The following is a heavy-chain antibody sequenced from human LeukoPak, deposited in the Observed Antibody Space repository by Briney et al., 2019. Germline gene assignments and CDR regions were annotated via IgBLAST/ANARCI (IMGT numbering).Heavy chain of an antibody. Sequence: SVKVSCKASGGTFSSYAISWVRQAPGQGLEWMGGIIPIFGTANYAQKFQGRVTITADESTSTAYMELSSLRSEDTAVYCCARAPIAAAGTNNWFDPWGQGTLVTVSS. J-gene: IGHJ5*02. CDR2: IIPIFGTA. CDR3: ARAPIAAAGTNNWFDP. CDR1: GGTFSSYA. V-gene: IGHV1-69*13. D-gene: IGHD6-13*01.